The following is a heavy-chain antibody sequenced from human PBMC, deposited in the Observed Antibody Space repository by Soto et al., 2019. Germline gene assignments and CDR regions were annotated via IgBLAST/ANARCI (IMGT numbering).Heavy chain of an antibody. D-gene: IGHD2-2*02. CDR3: ARDPGYCSSTSCYTTEYNWFDP. J-gene: IGHJ5*02. Sequence: PSETLSLTCAVSGGSISSRNWWSWVRQPPGKGLEWIGEIYHSGSTNYHPSLKSRVTISVDKSKNQFSLKLSSVTAADTAVYYCARDPGYCSSTSCYTTEYNWFDPWGQGTLVTVSS. CDR1: GGSISSRNW. CDR2: IYHSGST. V-gene: IGHV4-4*02.